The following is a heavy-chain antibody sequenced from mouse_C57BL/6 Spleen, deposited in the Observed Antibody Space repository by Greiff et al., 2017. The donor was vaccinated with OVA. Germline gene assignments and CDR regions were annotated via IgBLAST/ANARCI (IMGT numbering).Heavy chain of an antibody. D-gene: IGHD3-2*02. CDR2: IYPRSGNT. V-gene: IGHV1-81*01. J-gene: IGHJ3*01. CDR1: GYTFTSYG. Sequence: QVQLQQSGAELARPGASVKLSCKASGYTFTSYGISWVKQRTGQGLEWIGEIYPRSGNTYYNEKFKGKATRTADKSSSTAYMELRSLRSEDSAVYFCARWGDSSGYVAYWGQGTLVTVSA. CDR3: ARWGDSSGYVAY.